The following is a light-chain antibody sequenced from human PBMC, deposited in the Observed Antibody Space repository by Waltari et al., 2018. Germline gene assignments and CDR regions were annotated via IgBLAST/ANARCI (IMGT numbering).Light chain of an antibody. CDR3: QKYERLPAT. CDR1: QSVSRA. CDR2: DAS. Sequence: EIVLTQSPGTLSLSPGETATLSCRASQSVSRALVWYQQKPGQAPRLLIYDASRRAPGIPDRFSDSGSGTDFSLTISRLEPEDFAVYYCQKYERLPATFGQGTKVEIK. J-gene: IGKJ1*01. V-gene: IGKV3-20*01.